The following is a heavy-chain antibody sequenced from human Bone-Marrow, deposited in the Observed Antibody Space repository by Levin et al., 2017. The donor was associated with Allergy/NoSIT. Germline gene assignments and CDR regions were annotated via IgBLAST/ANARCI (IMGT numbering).Heavy chain of an antibody. CDR1: VFTFDAYW. CDR3: ARTYDSSGYYSRVGAFDI. V-gene: IGHV3-7*01. Sequence: LSLTCAASVFTFDAYWMNWVRQAPGRGLEWVANIKQDGSDRYYVDSVKGRFTISRDNAKSSLYLHMSSLRAEDTAVYYCARTYDSSGYYSRVGAFDIWGQGTMVTVS. D-gene: IGHD3-22*01. J-gene: IGHJ3*02. CDR2: IKQDGSDR.